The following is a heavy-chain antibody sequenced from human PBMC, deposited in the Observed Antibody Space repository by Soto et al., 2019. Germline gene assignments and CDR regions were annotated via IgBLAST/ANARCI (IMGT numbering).Heavy chain of an antibody. D-gene: IGHD2-2*01. CDR3: ARDNLYCSSTSCYGDWFDR. CDR1: SGSISSSNW. J-gene: IGHJ5*02. Sequence: SETLSLTCAVSSGSISSSNWWSWVRQPPGKGLEWIGEIYHSGSTNYNPSLKSRVTISVDKSKNQFSLKLSSVTAADTAVYYCARDNLYCSSTSCYGDWFDRWGQGTLVTVSS. CDR2: IYHSGST. V-gene: IGHV4-4*02.